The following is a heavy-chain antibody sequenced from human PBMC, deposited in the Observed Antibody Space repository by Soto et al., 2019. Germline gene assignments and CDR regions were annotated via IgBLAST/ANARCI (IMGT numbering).Heavy chain of an antibody. V-gene: IGHV3-33*01. CDR3: ARSVMGDCSSTSCYIGHDEYYGMDV. Sequence: GGSLRLSCEASGFTFSSYGMHWVRQAPGKGLEWVEVIWYDGSNKYYADSVKGRFTIYRDNSKDTLYLQMNSLRAEDTAVYYCARSVMGDCSSTSCYIGHDEYYGMDVWGQGTTVTVSS. CDR1: GFTFSSYG. CDR2: IWYDGSNK. J-gene: IGHJ6*02. D-gene: IGHD2-2*02.